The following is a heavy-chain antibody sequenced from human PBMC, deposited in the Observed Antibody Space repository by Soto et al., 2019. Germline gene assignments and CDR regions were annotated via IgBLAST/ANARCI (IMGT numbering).Heavy chain of an antibody. CDR3: ARDYGMFLSYYYYGMDV. Sequence: GGSLRLSCAASGFTFSSYGMHWVRQAPGKGLAWVAVISYDGNNKHFAESVKGRFSISRDDSKNTVYLEMNNLRGDDSAVYYCARDYGMFLSYYYYGMDVWGQGTTVTVSS. CDR2: ISYDGNNK. V-gene: IGHV3-30*03. J-gene: IGHJ6*02. CDR1: GFTFSSYG. D-gene: IGHD3-10*02.